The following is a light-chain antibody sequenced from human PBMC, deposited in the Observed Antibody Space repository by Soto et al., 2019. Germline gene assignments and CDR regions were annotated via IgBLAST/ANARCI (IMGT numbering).Light chain of an antibody. CDR2: EVS. CDR3: SSYAGNGDVL. Sequence: QSALTQPPSASGSPGQSVAISCTGTSSDVGAYNYVSWYQQYPGKAPKLMIYEVSKRPSGVPDRFSGSKSGNTASLTVSGLQAEDEADYYCSSYAGNGDVLFGGGTKVTVL. J-gene: IGLJ2*01. V-gene: IGLV2-8*01. CDR1: SSDVGAYNY.